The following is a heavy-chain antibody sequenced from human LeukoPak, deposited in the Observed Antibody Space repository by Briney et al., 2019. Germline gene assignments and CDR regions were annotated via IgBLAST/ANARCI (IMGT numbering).Heavy chain of an antibody. CDR2: IYYSGST. J-gene: IGHJ4*02. CDR3: ARDYESGSYLFDY. Sequence: SETLSLTCTVSGGSIRSDYWSWIRQPPGKGLEWIGSIYYSGSTYYNPSLKSRVTISVDTSKNQFSLKLSSVTAADTAVYYCARDYESGSYLFDYWGQGTLVTVSS. V-gene: IGHV4-59*12. CDR1: GGSIRSDY. D-gene: IGHD1-26*01.